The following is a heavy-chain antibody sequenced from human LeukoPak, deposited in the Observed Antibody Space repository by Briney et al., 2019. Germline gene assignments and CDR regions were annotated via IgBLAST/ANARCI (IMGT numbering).Heavy chain of an antibody. CDR1: GFTFSSYA. D-gene: IGHD2-15*01. J-gene: IGHJ4*02. V-gene: IGHV3-23*01. Sequence: LPGGSLRLSCAASGFTFSSYAMHWVRQAPGKGLEWVSAISNNGGYTYYADSVQGRFTISRDNSKSTLCLQMNSLRAEDTAVYYCAKQLGYCSDGSCYFPYWGQGTLVTVSS. CDR3: AKQLGYCSDGSCYFPY. CDR2: ISNNGGYT.